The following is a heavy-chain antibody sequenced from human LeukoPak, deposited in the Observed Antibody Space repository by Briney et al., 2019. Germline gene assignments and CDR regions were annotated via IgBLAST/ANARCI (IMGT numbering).Heavy chain of an antibody. D-gene: IGHD4-11*01. CDR2: IYYSGST. J-gene: IGHJ6*03. Sequence: SETLSLTCTVSGGSISSYYWSWIRQPPGKGLEWIGYIYYSGSTNYNPSLKSRVTISVDTSKNQFSLKLSSVTAADTAVYYCARRGIDYSNSYFYYMDVWGKGATVTVSS. CDR1: GGSISSYY. V-gene: IGHV4-59*08. CDR3: ARRGIDYSNSYFYYMDV.